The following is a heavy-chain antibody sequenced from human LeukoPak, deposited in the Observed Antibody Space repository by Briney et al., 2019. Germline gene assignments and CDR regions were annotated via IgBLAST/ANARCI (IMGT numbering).Heavy chain of an antibody. CDR2: ISYDGSNK. D-gene: IGHD3-10*01. J-gene: IGHJ4*02. CDR3: ARVGTSSLRDYFDY. CDR1: GFTFSSSA. V-gene: IGHV3-30*04. Sequence: GGSLRLSCAASGFTFSSSAMHWVRQAPGKGLEWVALISYDGSNKYYADSLKGRFSISRDNSKNTLFLQMNSLRVEDTAVYYCARVGTSSLRDYFDYWGQGTLVTVSS.